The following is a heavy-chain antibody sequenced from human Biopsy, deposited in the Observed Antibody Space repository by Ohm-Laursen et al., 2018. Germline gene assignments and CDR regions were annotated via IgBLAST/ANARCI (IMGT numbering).Heavy chain of an antibody. D-gene: IGHD3-3*01. CDR2: IVPILGHL. J-gene: IGHJ4*02. CDR3: AADADGYYTEFDY. CDR1: GGTFIGFD. V-gene: IGHV1-69*04. Sequence: PVKVSCKVTGGTFIGFDINWVRQVPGQGLEWVGRIVPILGHLNYAQRFQGRVSITADKSTTYVYMELSRLTSGDTAVYYCAADADGYYTEFDYWGPGTLVTVSS.